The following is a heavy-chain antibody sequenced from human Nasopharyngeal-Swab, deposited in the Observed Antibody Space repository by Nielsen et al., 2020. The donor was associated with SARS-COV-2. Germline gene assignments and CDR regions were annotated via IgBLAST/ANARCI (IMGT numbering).Heavy chain of an antibody. CDR3: ARGRYYDILTGYYCFDY. J-gene: IGHJ4*02. CDR1: GGSFSGYY. V-gene: IGHV4-34*01. D-gene: IGHD3-9*01. CDR2: INHSGNT. Sequence: GSLRLSCDVSGGSFSGYYWSWIRQPPGKGLEWIGEINHSGNTNYNPSLKSRMTISVDTSKNQFSLKLSSVTAADTAVYYCARGRYYDILTGYYCFDYWGQGTLVTVSS.